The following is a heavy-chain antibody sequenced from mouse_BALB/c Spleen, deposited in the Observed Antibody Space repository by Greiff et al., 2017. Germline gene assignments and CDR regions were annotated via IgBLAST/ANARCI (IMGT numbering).Heavy chain of an antibody. CDR1: GDSITSGY. Sequence: VQLKESGPSLVKPSQTLSLTCSVTGDSITSGYWNRIRKFPGNKLEYMGYISYSGSTYYNPSLKSRISITRDTSKNQYYLQLNSVTTEDTATYYCARNYYGSSYWYFDVWGAGTTVTVSS. V-gene: IGHV3-8*02. D-gene: IGHD1-1*01. CDR3: ARNYYGSSYWYFDV. CDR2: ISYSGST. J-gene: IGHJ1*01.